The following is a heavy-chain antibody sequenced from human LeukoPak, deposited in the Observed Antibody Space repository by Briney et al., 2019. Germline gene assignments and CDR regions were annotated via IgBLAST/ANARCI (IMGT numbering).Heavy chain of an antibody. CDR3: ARGGISAYSSGWYRIDP. CDR1: GYTFTSYD. Sequence: ASVKVSCKASGYTFTSYDINWVRQATGQGLEWMGWMNPNSGNTGYAQKFQGRVTITRNTSISTAYMGLSSLRSEDTAVYYCARGGISAYSSGWYRIDPWGQGTLVTVSS. CDR2: MNPNSGNT. D-gene: IGHD6-19*01. J-gene: IGHJ5*02. V-gene: IGHV1-8*03.